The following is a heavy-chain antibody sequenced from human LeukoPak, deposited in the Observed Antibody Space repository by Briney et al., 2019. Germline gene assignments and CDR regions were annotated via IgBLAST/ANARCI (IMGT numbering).Heavy chain of an antibody. Sequence: SETLFLTCTVSGGSISSYYWSWIRQPPGKGLEWIGYIYYSGSTNYNPSLKSRVTISVDTSKNQFSLKLSSVTAADTAVYYCAATSSGPTGRSFDYWGQGTLVTVSS. V-gene: IGHV4-59*08. CDR3: AATSSGPTGRSFDY. J-gene: IGHJ4*02. CDR2: IYYSGST. CDR1: GGSISSYY. D-gene: IGHD3-22*01.